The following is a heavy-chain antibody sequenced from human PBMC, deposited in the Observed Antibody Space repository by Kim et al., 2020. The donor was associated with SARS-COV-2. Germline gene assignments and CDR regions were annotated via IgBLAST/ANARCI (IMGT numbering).Heavy chain of an antibody. J-gene: IGHJ3*02. CDR2: IIPILGIA. Sequence: SVKVSCKASGGTFSSYAISWVRQAPGQGLEWMGRIIPILGIANYAQKFQGRVTITADKSTSTAYMELSSLRSEDTAVYYCASAGLPNAFDIWGQGTMVTVSS. V-gene: IGHV1-69*04. CDR1: GGTFSSYA. CDR3: ASAGLPNAFDI.